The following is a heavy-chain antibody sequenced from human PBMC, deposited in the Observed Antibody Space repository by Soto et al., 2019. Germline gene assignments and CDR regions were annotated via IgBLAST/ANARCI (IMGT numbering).Heavy chain of an antibody. CDR1: GGTFSRFT. CDR3: ARQFDYDSSGYFYAY. V-gene: IGHV1-69*13. Sequence: SVKVSCKTSGGTFSRFTISWVRQAPGQGLEWMGGIMPIFGTANYAQKFQGRVTITADENTRTVYMELSRLRSEDTAVYYCARQFDYDSSGYFYAYWGQGTLVTVSS. D-gene: IGHD3-22*01. J-gene: IGHJ4*02. CDR2: IMPIFGTA.